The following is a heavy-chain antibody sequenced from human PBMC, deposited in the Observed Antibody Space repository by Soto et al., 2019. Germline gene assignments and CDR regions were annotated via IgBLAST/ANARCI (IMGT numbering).Heavy chain of an antibody. CDR1: GFTFSSYA. V-gene: IGHV3-30-3*01. CDR3: ARGKGDY. J-gene: IGHJ4*02. CDR2: ISYDGSNK. Sequence: GGSLRLSCAASGFTFSSYAMHWVRQAPGKGLEWVAVISYDGSNKYYADSVKGRFTISRDNSKNTLYLQMNSLRAEHTAVYYCARGKGDYWGQGTLVTVSS.